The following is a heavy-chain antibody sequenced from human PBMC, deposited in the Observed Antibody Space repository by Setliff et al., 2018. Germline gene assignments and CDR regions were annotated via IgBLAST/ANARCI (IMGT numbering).Heavy chain of an antibody. CDR3: ATIYGYNSLDWYSDL. CDR2: IIPMFEKT. D-gene: IGHD5-18*01. CDR1: GGTFRTYE. Sequence: SVKVSCKASGGTFRTYEINWVRQAPGQGFEWMGRIIPMFEKTNYAQKFRSRVTITADQSTSTAYMELSSLRSEDTAVYYCATIYGYNSLDWYSDLWGRGTLVTVSS. J-gene: IGHJ2*01. V-gene: IGHV1-69*13.